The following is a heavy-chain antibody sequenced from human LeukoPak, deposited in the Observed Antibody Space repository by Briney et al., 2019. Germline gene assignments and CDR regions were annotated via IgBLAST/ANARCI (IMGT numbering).Heavy chain of an antibody. CDR2: IYTSGST. D-gene: IGHD3-22*01. CDR3: ARDTYYYDSSGNPTYYFDY. CDR1: GGSISSGSYY. J-gene: IGHJ4*02. Sequence: KTSETLSLTCTVSGGSISSGSYYWSWIRQPAGKGLEWIGRIYTSGSTNYNPSLKSRVTISVDTSKNQLSLKLSSVTAADTAVYYCARDTYYYDSSGNPTYYFDYWGQGTLVTVSS. V-gene: IGHV4-61*02.